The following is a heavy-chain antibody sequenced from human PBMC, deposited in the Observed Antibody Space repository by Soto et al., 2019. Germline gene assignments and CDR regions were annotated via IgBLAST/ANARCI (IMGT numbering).Heavy chain of an antibody. CDR3: ARVGSDYGFDY. CDR1: GYTFTSSG. CDR2: ISAYNGDT. Sequence: QVQLVQSGDEVKKPGASVKVSCEASGYTFTSSGFSWLRQAPGQGLEWMGWISAYNGDTNYAQKLQGRVTMTTDIATSTAYRELRSLRSDDTAVYYCARVGSDYGFDYCGQGTLVTVSS. D-gene: IGHD4-17*01. V-gene: IGHV1-18*01. J-gene: IGHJ4*02.